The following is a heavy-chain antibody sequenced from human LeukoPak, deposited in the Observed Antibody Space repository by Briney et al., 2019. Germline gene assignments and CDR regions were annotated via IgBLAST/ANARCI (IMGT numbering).Heavy chain of an antibody. D-gene: IGHD3-10*01. Sequence: PSETLSLTCTVSGYSISSGYYWGWIRQPPGKGLEWIGGIYHSGSTYYNPSLKSRVTISVDTSKNQFSLKLSSVTAADTAVYYCAREYPLLWFGELLSQKYYFDYWGQGTLVTVSS. CDR2: IYHSGST. CDR3: AREYPLLWFGELLSQKYYFDY. V-gene: IGHV4-38-2*02. J-gene: IGHJ4*02. CDR1: GYSISSGYY.